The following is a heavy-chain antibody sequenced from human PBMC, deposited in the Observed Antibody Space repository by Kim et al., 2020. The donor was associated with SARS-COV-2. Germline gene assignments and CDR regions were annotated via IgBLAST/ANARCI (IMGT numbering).Heavy chain of an antibody. CDR3: ARARGMRLPMDV. Sequence: GGSLRLSCAGSGLSVSSSYMTWVRQSPGMGLEWVSRIHTGVSTYYADSVRGRFIISRDNSKNTVYLQMNRVKAEDTAVYYCARARGMRLPMDVWGQGTTVTVSS. V-gene: IGHV3-66*01. CDR1: GLSVSSSY. D-gene: IGHD3-10*01. J-gene: IGHJ6*02. CDR2: IHTGVST.